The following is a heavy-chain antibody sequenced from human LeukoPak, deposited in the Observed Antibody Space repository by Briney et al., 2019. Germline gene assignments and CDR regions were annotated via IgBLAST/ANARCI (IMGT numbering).Heavy chain of an antibody. CDR2: IYTSGST. Sequence: SETLSLTCTVSGGSISSYYWSWIRQPAGKGLEWIGRIYTSGSTNYNPSLKSRATMSVDTSKNQFSLKLSSVTAADTAVYYCARDRIAAAGTVWFDPWGQGTLVTVSS. V-gene: IGHV4-4*07. J-gene: IGHJ5*02. CDR3: ARDRIAAAGTVWFDP. CDR1: GGSISSYY. D-gene: IGHD6-13*01.